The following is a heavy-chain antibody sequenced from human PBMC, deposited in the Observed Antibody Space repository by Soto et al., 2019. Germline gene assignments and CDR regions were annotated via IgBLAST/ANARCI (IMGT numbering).Heavy chain of an antibody. CDR3: ARERPDGARLDP. CDR1: GGSISRGDYY. V-gene: IGHV4-30-4*01. CDR2: IYYSGST. Sequence: QVQLQESGPGLVKTSQTPSLTCTVAGGSISRGDYYWSWIRQPPGKGLEWIGYIYYSGSTYYNPSLKSRVTISVDTSKNQFSLKLSSVTAADTAVYYCARERPDGARLDPWGQGTLVTASS. D-gene: IGHD6-6*01. J-gene: IGHJ5*02.